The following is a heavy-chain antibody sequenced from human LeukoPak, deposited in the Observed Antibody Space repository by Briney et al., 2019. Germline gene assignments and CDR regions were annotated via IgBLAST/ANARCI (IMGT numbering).Heavy chain of an antibody. CDR3: ARAVTIVDAFDI. CDR2: ISSSGSTI. D-gene: IGHD4-17*01. CDR1: GFTFSDYY. V-gene: IGHV3-11*01. Sequence: PGGSLRLSCAASGFTFSDYYMSWIRQAPGKGLEWVSYISSSGSTIYYADSVKGRFTISRDNAKNSLYLQMNSLRAKDTAVYYCARAVTIVDAFDIWGQGTMVTVSS. J-gene: IGHJ3*02.